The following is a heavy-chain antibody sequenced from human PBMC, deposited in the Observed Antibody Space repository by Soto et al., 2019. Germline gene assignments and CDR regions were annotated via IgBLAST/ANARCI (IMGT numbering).Heavy chain of an antibody. Sequence: PGGSLRLSCAASGFTFSNAWMSWVRQAPGKGLEWVGRIKSKTDGGTTDYAAPVKGRFTISRDDSKNTLYQQMNSLQTEDTAVYYCTTPLWELASFDYWGQGTLVTVSS. J-gene: IGHJ4*02. CDR3: TTPLWELASFDY. V-gene: IGHV3-15*01. CDR1: GFTFSNAW. CDR2: IKSKTDGGTT. D-gene: IGHD1-26*01.